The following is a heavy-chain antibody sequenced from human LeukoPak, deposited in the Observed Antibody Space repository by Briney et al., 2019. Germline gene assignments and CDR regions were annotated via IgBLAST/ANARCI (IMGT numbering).Heavy chain of an antibody. CDR2: IHHSGST. Sequence: PSETLSLTCTVSGYSISRGYYRGWIRQPPGKGLEWIGNIHHSGSTYYNPSLKSRVTISVDMSKNQFSLQLSSVTAADTAVYYCARASGYSYGWNWFDPWGQGTLVTVSS. CDR1: GYSISRGYY. J-gene: IGHJ5*02. D-gene: IGHD5-18*01. V-gene: IGHV4-38-2*02. CDR3: ARASGYSYGWNWFDP.